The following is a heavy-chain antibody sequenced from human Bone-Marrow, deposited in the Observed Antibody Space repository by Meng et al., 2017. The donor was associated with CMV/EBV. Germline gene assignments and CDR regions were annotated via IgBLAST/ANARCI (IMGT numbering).Heavy chain of an antibody. CDR2: ISSSGNTI. CDR1: VLTFSDKT. V-gene: IGHV3-11*01. J-gene: IGHJ4*02. Sequence: SCAASVLTFSDKTMNGSRPARGKGLEWVSYISSSGNTIYYADSVKGRFTISRDNAKNSLYLQMNSLRAEDTAVYYCARRGWSYYFDYWGQGTLVTVSS. D-gene: IGHD2-15*01. CDR3: ARRGWSYYFDY.